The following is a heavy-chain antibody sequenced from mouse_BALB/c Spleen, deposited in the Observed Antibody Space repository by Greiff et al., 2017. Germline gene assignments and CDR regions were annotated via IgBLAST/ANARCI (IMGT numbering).Heavy chain of an antibody. CDR3: ARLGHGGLYDDDEFAY. CDR1: GFTFSSYG. J-gene: IGHJ3*01. D-gene: IGHD2-4*01. Sequence: EVQRVESGGDLVKPGGSLKLSCAASGFTFSSYGMSWVRQTPDKRLEWVATISSGGSYTYYPDSVKGRFTISRDNAKNTLYLQMSSLKSEDTAMYYCARLGHGGLYDDDEFAYWGQGTLVTVSA. CDR2: ISSGGSYT. V-gene: IGHV5-6*01.